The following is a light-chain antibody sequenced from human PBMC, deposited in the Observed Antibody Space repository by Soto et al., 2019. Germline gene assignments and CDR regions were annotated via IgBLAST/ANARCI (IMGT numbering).Light chain of an antibody. J-gene: IGKJ1*01. CDR3: MQATQFPWT. CDR2: KLS. V-gene: IGKV2-24*01. CDR1: QSLAHNDGNTY. Sequence: DIVLTQTPLSSPVTLGQPASISCRSSQSLAHNDGNTYLSWLQQRPGLPPRLLIYKLSKRSSGVPDRFSGSGAGTDFTLKISRVEAEDVGVYYCMQATQFPWTFGQGTKLEFK.